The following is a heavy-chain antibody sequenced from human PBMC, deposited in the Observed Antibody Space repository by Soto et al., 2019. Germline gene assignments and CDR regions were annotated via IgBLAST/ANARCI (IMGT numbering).Heavy chain of an antibody. D-gene: IGHD2-8*02. CDR3: ARGDCSGGECPNWFDP. CDR2: IYPSGNT. Sequence: QVQLQESGPGLVRPSQTLSLTCIVAGGSINSGTNYWSWIRQQPGEGLEYIGFIYPSGNTYYTPSCKSRVTISLDTSKNQFALKLSSVTAADKAVYYCARGDCSGGECPNWFDPWGQGTLVTVSS. CDR1: GGSINSGTNY. V-gene: IGHV4-31*02. J-gene: IGHJ5*02.